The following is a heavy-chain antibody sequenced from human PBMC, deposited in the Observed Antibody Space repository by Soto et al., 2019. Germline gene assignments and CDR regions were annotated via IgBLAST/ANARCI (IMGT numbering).Heavy chain of an antibody. Sequence: EVQLLESGGGLVQPGGSLRLSCAASVFTFGSYAMSWVRQSPGKGLEWVSLISGTGDSSEYANSVKGRFTISRDYSKTTVFLQMNRRRAEDTAVYVCAKDNGNYGSGSFSHWGQGTLVTVSS. V-gene: IGHV3-23*01. CDR1: VFTFGSYA. J-gene: IGHJ4*02. CDR2: ISGTGDSS. CDR3: AKDNGNYGSGSFSH. D-gene: IGHD3-10*01.